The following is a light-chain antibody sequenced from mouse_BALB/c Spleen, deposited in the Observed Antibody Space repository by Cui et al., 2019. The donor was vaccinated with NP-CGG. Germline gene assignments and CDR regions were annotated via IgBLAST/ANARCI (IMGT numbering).Light chain of an antibody. CDR2: GTN. CDR1: TGAVTSNNY. Sequence: QSVLTQESALPTSPGEIVTLTCHSSTGAVTSNNYANWVQEKPDHLFTGLIGGTNNRTPGVPARFSGSLIGDKAALTITGAQTEDEAIYFCALWYSNHWVFGGGTKLTVL. J-gene: IGLJ1*01. V-gene: IGLV1*01. CDR3: ALWYSNHWV.